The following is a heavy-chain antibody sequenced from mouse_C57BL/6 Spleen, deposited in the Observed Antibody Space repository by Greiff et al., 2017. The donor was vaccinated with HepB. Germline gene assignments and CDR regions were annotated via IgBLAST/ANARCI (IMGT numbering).Heavy chain of an antibody. CDR2: INPGSGGT. J-gene: IGHJ4*01. CDR3: ARGIKHYAMDY. Sequence: QVQLQQSGAELVRPGTSVKVSCKASGYALTNYLIEWVKQRPGQGLEWIGVINPGSGGTNYNEKFKGKATLTADKSSSTAYMQLSSLTSEDSAVYFCARGIKHYAMDYWGQGTSVTVSS. V-gene: IGHV1-54*01. CDR1: GYALTNYL.